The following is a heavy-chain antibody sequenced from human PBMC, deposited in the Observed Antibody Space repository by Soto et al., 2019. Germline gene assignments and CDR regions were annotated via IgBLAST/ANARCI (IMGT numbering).Heavy chain of an antibody. D-gene: IGHD6-6*01. V-gene: IGHV1-2*02. Sequence: QVQLVQSGAEVKKPGASVAVSCKASGYTFTDYFIHWVRQAPGQGLEWMGWINPNTGGINYAQKFQGRVTMTRDTSISTAYMELRGLRSDDTALYFCARSLSTISARPDYWGQGTLVTVSS. CDR2: INPNTGGI. J-gene: IGHJ4*02. CDR3: ARSLSTISARPDY. CDR1: GYTFTDYF.